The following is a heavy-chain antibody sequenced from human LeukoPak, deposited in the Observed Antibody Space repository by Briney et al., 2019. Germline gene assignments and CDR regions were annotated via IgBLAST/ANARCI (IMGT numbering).Heavy chain of an antibody. Sequence: GGSLRLSCAASGFTVSSNYMSWVRQAPGKGLEWVSYITSSASTIYYAESVKGRFTISRDNAKNSLFLQMNSLRAEDTAVYYCARKVLSGSRYFDYWGQGALVTVSS. J-gene: IGHJ4*02. V-gene: IGHV3-11*04. D-gene: IGHD1-26*01. CDR3: ARKVLSGSRYFDY. CDR2: ITSSASTI. CDR1: GFTVSSNY.